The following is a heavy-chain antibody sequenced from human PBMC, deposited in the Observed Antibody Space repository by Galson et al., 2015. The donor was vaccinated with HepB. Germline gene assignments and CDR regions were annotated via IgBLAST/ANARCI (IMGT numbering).Heavy chain of an antibody. CDR3: AREALLWFGEFSPAPYGMDV. V-gene: IGHV3-66*01. CDR1: GFTVSSNY. J-gene: IGHJ6*02. D-gene: IGHD3-10*01. Sequence: SLRLSCAASGFTVSSNYMSWVRQTPGKGLEWVSIIYSGGSTYYVDSVEGRFTISRDNSKDTVYLQMNSLRAEDTAVYYCAREALLWFGEFSPAPYGMDVWGQGTTVTVSS. CDR2: IYSGGST.